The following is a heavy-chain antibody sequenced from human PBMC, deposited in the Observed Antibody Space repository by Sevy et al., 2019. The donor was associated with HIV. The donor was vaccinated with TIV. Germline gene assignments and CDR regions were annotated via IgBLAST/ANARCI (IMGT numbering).Heavy chain of an antibody. CDR3: ARQVYYYDSSGHYFPFDY. CDR1: GGSISSYY. CDR2: IYYSGST. Sequence: SETLSLTCTVSGGSISSYYWSWIRQPPGKGLEWIGYIYYSGSTNYNPSLKSRVTISVDTSKNQFSLKLSSVTAADTAVYYCARQVYYYDSSGHYFPFDYRGQGTLVTVSS. D-gene: IGHD3-22*01. J-gene: IGHJ4*02. V-gene: IGHV4-59*08.